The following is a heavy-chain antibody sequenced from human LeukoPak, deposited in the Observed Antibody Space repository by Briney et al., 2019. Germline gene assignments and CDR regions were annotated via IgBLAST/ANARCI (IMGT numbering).Heavy chain of an antibody. V-gene: IGHV4-59*08. CDR1: DGSMGTYY. J-gene: IGHJ4*02. CDR3: ARGRLGRQHASFFDS. D-gene: IGHD2-2*01. CDR2: IYYSGST. Sequence: SETLSLTCSASDGSMGTYYWGWIRQPPGKGLEWIGDIYYSGSTTYNPSLKSRVTASVDTSKNQFSLKLTSMTAADTAVYYCARGRLGRQHASFFDSWGQGTLVTVSS.